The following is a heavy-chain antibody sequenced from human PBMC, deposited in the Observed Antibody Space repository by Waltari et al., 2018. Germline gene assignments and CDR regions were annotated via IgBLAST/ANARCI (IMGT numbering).Heavy chain of an antibody. CDR3: ARRGPQKEFDY. CDR2: IYYSGST. CDR1: GGSISGHNYY. J-gene: IGHJ4*02. V-gene: IGHV4-39*07. Sequence: QLQLQESGPRLVKPSETLSLTCTVSGGSISGHNYYWTWIRQPPGKGLEWIGSIYYSGSTYYFPSLKSRVTISVDTSKNQFSLKLSSVTAADTAVYYCARRGPQKEFDYWGLGTLVTVSS.